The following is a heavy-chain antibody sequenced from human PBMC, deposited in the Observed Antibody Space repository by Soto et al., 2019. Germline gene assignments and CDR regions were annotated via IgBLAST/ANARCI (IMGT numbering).Heavy chain of an antibody. D-gene: IGHD5-12*01. Sequence: PSETLSLTCTVSGASISDYYWSWIRQSPGKGLDWIGYFYPSGRTDYNPSLKSRVTISVDTSKDQFSVELTSLTAAGTAVYYCASWSWITSPHTVWGQGALVTVS. CDR2: FYPSGRT. J-gene: IGHJ4*02. CDR1: GASISDYY. V-gene: IGHV4-59*01. CDR3: ASWSWITSPHTV.